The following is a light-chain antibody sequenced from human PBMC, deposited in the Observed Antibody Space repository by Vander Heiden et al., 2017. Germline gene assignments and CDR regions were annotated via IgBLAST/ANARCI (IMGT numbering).Light chain of an antibody. V-gene: IGKV3-11*01. Sequence: EVVLTQSPATLSLSPGERATLPCRASQSISSYLVWYQQKPGPPPSLLMYGASDRATGIPATFSGSGSGTDFALTINILRPEDVAVYYCQRHTGSPLIYTFGQGTKLEIK. J-gene: IGKJ2*01. CDR2: GAS. CDR3: QRHTGSPLIYT. CDR1: QSISSY.